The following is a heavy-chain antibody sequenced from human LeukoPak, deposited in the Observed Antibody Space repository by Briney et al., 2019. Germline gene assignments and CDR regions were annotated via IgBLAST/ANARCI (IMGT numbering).Heavy chain of an antibody. D-gene: IGHD3-22*01. Sequence: ASVKVSCKASGYTFTSYGISWVRQAPGQGLEWMGWISAYNGNTNYAQKLQGRVTMTTDTSTSTAYMELRSLRSDDTAVYYCARGGRDYYDSSGYYREDYWGQGTLVTVSS. V-gene: IGHV1-18*01. CDR2: ISAYNGNT. CDR3: ARGGRDYYDSSGYYREDY. CDR1: GYTFTSYG. J-gene: IGHJ4*02.